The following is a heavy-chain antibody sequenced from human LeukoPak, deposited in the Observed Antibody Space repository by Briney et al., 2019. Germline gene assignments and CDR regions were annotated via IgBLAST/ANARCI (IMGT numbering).Heavy chain of an antibody. CDR3: ARGGDYDSSGYYYFDY. D-gene: IGHD3-22*01. CDR1: GGSISSYY. Sequence: PSETLSLTCTVSGGSISSYYWNWIRQPPGKGLEWIGYIYYSGSTKYNPSLKSRVTISVDTSKNQFSLKLSSVTAADTAVYYCARGGDYDSSGYYYFDYWGQGTLVTVSS. CDR2: IYYSGST. V-gene: IGHV4-59*01. J-gene: IGHJ4*02.